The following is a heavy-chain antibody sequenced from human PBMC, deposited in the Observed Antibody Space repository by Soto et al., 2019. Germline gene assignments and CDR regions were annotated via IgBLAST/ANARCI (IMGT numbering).Heavy chain of an antibody. CDR1: GYTFTSYG. Sequence: QVQLVQSGAEVKKPGASVKVSCKASGYTFTSYGISWVRQAPGQGLEWMGWISAYNGNTNYAQKLQGRVTMTTDTSTSTAYMELRSLRSDDTDVYYCARDDCSGGSCYSGHYFDCWGQGTLVTVSS. J-gene: IGHJ4*02. CDR3: ARDDCSGGSCYSGHYFDC. V-gene: IGHV1-18*01. CDR2: ISAYNGNT. D-gene: IGHD2-15*01.